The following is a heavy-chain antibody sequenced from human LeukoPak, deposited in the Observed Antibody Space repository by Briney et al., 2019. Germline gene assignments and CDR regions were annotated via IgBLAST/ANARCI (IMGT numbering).Heavy chain of an antibody. J-gene: IGHJ6*03. V-gene: IGHV3-21*05. Sequence: PGGSLRLSCAASGFTFSSYEMNWVRQAPGKGLEWVSYISSSSTYIYYADSVKGRFTISRDNAKNSLYLQMNSLRAEDTAVYYCARAPEDWRGVPRYMDVWGKGTTVTVSS. D-gene: IGHD3-10*01. CDR1: GFTFSSYE. CDR2: ISSSSTYI. CDR3: ARAPEDWRGVPRYMDV.